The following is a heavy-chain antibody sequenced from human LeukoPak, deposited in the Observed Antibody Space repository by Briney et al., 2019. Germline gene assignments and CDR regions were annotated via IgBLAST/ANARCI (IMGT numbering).Heavy chain of an antibody. V-gene: IGHV3-30*18. CDR1: GFTFSSYG. CDR3: AKLMGIAAAGGRNWFDP. J-gene: IGHJ5*02. Sequence: TGGSLRLSCAASGFTFSSYGMHWVRQAPGKGLEWVAVISYDGSNKHYADSVKGRFTISRDNSKNTLYLQMNSLRAEDTAVYYCAKLMGIAAAGGRNWFDPWGQGTLVTVSS. CDR2: ISYDGSNK. D-gene: IGHD6-13*01.